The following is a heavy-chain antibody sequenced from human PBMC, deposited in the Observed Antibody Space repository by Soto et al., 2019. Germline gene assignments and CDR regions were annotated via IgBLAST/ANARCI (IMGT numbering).Heavy chain of an antibody. D-gene: IGHD5-12*01. CDR3: ARDRKWLRLPRQKEDY. J-gene: IGHJ4*02. V-gene: IGHV3-11*01. CDR2: ISSSGSTI. CDR1: GFTFSDYY. Sequence: NPGGSLRLSCAASGFTFSDYYMSWIRQAPGKGLEWVSYISSSGSTIYYADSVKGRFTISRDNAKNSLYLQMNSLRAEDTAVYYCARDRKWLRLPRQKEDYWGQGTLVTVSS.